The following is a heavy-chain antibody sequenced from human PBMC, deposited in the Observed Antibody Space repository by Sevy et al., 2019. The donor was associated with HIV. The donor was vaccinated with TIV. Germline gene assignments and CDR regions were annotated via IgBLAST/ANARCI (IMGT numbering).Heavy chain of an antibody. CDR3: ARSSGSCSYFDD. J-gene: IGHJ4*02. D-gene: IGHD1-26*01. Sequence: GGSLRLSCAASGFTFSSYAMHWVRQAPGKGLEWVAVIAYDGSNKYYADSVKGRFTISRDNSKNTLYLQMNSLRAEDTAVYYCARSSGSCSYFDDWGQGTLVTVSS. CDR2: IAYDGSNK. CDR1: GFTFSSYA. V-gene: IGHV3-30-3*01.